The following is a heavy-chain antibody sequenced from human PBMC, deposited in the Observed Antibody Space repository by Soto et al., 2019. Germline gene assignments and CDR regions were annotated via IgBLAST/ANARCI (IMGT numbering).Heavy chain of an antibody. D-gene: IGHD4-17*01. J-gene: IGHJ3*02. CDR1: GGSLSNYY. V-gene: IGHV4-4*07. CDR3: ARIRRTVTSTPLGAFDI. CDR2: IYTSGST. Sequence: QVQLQESGPGLVKPSETLSLTCTVSGGSLSNYYWSWIRQPAGQGLEGIGRIYTSGSTNYNPSLKSRVTMSRDMTKHEFSLTLSSVTAAATAVYYCARIRRTVTSTPLGAFDIWGQGTMVTVSS.